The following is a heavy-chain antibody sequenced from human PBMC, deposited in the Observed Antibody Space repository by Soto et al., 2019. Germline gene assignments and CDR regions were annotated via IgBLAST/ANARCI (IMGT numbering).Heavy chain of an antibody. CDR3: AKEIGPYYYDSSALIFQH. V-gene: IGHV3-23*01. CDR1: GFTFSSYA. D-gene: IGHD3-22*01. J-gene: IGHJ1*01. CDR2: ISCSGGNK. Sequence: GSLRLPCAASGFTFSSYAMSWVRQAPGKGLEWVSAISCSGGNKYYADSVKGRLTISRDNSKNKLYLQMNSLRAEDTAVYYCAKEIGPYYYDSSALIFQHWGQGTLVTVSS.